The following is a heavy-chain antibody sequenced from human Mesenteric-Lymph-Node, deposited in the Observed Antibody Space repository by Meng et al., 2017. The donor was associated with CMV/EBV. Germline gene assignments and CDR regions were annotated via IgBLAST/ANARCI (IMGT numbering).Heavy chain of an antibody. Sequence: VSGGSISSGGYYWSWLRQHPGKGLEWIGYIYHSGTAYYNPSLKSRVTISLDTSKNQFSLKLYSVTAADTAVYYCARYGFFAKGYFDYWGQGTLVTVSS. CDR3: ARYGFFAKGYFDY. CDR1: GGSISSGGYY. J-gene: IGHJ4*02. V-gene: IGHV4-31*02. CDR2: IYHSGTA. D-gene: IGHD3-10*01.